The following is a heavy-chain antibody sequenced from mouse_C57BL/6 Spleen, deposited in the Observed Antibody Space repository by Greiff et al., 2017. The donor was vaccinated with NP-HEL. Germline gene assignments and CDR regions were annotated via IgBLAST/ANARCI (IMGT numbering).Heavy chain of an antibody. D-gene: IGHD2-3*01. CDR1: GYSITSGSY. J-gene: IGHJ1*03. CDR2: ISYDGST. CDR3: VSGGYLERYFDV. Sequence: EVKLQESGPGLVKPSQSLSLTCSVSGYSITSGSYWNWIRQLPRNQLELMGYISYDGSTNYNASLKNRISITRDTSKNQFFLKLQSVTTEDTATYYCVSGGYLERYFDVWGTGTTVTVSS. V-gene: IGHV3-6*01.